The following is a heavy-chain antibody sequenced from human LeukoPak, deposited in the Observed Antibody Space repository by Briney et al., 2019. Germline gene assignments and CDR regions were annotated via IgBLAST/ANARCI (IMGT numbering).Heavy chain of an antibody. J-gene: IGHJ6*02. CDR3: AKTAHCSGGSCPYQYYYGMDV. Sequence: GGSLRLSCAASGFTFSSYGMHWVRQAPGKGLEWVAVISYDGSNKYYADSVKGRFTISRDNSKNTLYLQMNSLRAEDTAVFYCAKTAHCSGGSCPYQYYYGMDVWGQGTTVTVSS. CDR1: GFTFSSYG. CDR2: ISYDGSNK. D-gene: IGHD2-15*01. V-gene: IGHV3-30*18.